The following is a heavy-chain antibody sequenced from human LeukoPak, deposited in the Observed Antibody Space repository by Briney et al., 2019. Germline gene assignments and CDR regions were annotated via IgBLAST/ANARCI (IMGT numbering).Heavy chain of an antibody. Sequence: GGSLRLSCAASGFTFSSYAIHWVRQAPGKGLEYVSAISSNGGSTYCANSVKGRFTISRDNSKNTLYLQMGSLRAEDMAVYYCARAEQWLAPLVDYWGQGTLVTVSS. CDR2: ISSNGGST. CDR3: ARAEQWLAPLVDY. V-gene: IGHV3-64*01. CDR1: GFTFSSYA. J-gene: IGHJ4*02. D-gene: IGHD6-19*01.